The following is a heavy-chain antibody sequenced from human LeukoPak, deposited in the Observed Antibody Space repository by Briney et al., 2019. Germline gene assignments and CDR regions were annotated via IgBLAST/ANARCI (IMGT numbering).Heavy chain of an antibody. CDR1: GYTFTRYY. V-gene: IGHV1-2*02. CDR2: INPNSGGK. Sequence: ASVKVSCKASGYTFTRYYIHWVRQAAGQGLECMGWINPNSGGKDYTPKFQGRVTMPRDTSITTAYMELSGLRSDDTAIYYCARGKLAAPGRTGYNWFDPWGQGTLVTVSS. D-gene: IGHD6-13*01. CDR3: ARGKLAAPGRTGYNWFDP. J-gene: IGHJ5*02.